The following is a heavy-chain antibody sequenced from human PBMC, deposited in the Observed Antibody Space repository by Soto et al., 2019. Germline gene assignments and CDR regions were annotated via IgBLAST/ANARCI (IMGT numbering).Heavy chain of an antibody. D-gene: IGHD6-19*01. CDR1: GGTFSSYA. Sequence: QVQLVQSGAELKKPGSSVKVSCKASGGTFSSYAISGVRQAPGQGHEWMGGIIPILVKANYAQKFQGRVTITADESTSTDYMELSSLRSEDTAVYYCATGSSSGLWVVAILRHYYYYGMDVWGQGTTVNVSS. CDR3: ATGSSSGLWVVAILRHYYYYGMDV. J-gene: IGHJ6*02. V-gene: IGHV1-69*01. CDR2: IIPILVKA.